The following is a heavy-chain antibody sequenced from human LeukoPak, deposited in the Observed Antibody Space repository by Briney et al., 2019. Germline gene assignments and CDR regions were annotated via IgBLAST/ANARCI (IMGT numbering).Heavy chain of an antibody. CDR2: IYHSGST. Sequence: PSETLSLTCTVSGYSISSGYYWGWIRQPPGKGLQWIGSIYHSGSTYYNPSLKSRITISVDTSKNQFSLKLSSVTAADTAVYYCARAMDSSGYYYWDAFDIWGQGTMVTVSS. D-gene: IGHD3-22*01. V-gene: IGHV4-38-2*02. CDR3: ARAMDSSGYYYWDAFDI. J-gene: IGHJ3*02. CDR1: GYSISSGYY.